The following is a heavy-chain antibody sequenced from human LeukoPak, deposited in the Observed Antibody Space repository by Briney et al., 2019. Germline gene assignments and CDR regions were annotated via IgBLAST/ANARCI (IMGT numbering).Heavy chain of an antibody. V-gene: IGHV1-2*02. Sequence: ASVKVSCKASGYTFTGYYMHWVRQAPGQGLEWMGWINPNSGGTSYAQKFQGRVTMTRDTSISTAYMELSRLRSDDTAVYYCARGQIAAAYNWFDPWGQGTLVTVSS. CDR2: INPNSGGT. CDR3: ARGQIAAAYNWFDP. J-gene: IGHJ5*02. CDR1: GYTFTGYY. D-gene: IGHD6-13*01.